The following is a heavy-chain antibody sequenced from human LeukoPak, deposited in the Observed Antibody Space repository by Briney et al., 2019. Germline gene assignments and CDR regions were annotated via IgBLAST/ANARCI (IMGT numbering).Heavy chain of an antibody. CDR3: ARDQYDSSGTLFDY. CDR1: GYTFTSHG. CDR2: ISAYNGNT. V-gene: IGHV1-18*04. Sequence: ASVKVSCKASGYTFTSHGISWVRQAPGQGLEWMGWISAYNGNTNYAQKLQGRVTMTTDTSTSTGYMELRSLRSDDTAVYYCARDQYDSSGTLFDYWGQGTLVTVSS. J-gene: IGHJ4*02. D-gene: IGHD3-22*01.